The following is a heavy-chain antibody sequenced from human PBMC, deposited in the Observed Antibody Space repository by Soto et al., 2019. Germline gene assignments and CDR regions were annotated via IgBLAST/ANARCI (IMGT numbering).Heavy chain of an antibody. Sequence: GESLKISCKGSGYSFTTYWIGWVRQMPGKGLEWMGIIYPGDSDTRYSPSFQGQVTISPDKSISTAYLQWSSLKASDTAMYYCARPMYAIQARYYYGMDVWGQGTTVTVSS. CDR2: IYPGDSDT. V-gene: IGHV5-51*01. D-gene: IGHD2-8*01. J-gene: IGHJ6*02. CDR1: GYSFTTYW. CDR3: ARPMYAIQARYYYGMDV.